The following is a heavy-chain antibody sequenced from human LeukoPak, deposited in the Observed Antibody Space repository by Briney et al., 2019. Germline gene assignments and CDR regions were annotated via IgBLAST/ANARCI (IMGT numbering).Heavy chain of an antibody. J-gene: IGHJ4*02. Sequence: SETLSLTCTVSGGSVSNYYWSWIRQPAGRGLEWIGRIHSSGSTNYKPSLKSRVTISVDKSKNQFSLKLSSVTAADTAVYYCAREIANCINGVCPPAGNFDYWGQGTLVTVSS. CDR2: IHSSGST. V-gene: IGHV4-4*07. D-gene: IGHD2-8*01. CDR1: GGSVSNYY. CDR3: AREIANCINGVCPPAGNFDY.